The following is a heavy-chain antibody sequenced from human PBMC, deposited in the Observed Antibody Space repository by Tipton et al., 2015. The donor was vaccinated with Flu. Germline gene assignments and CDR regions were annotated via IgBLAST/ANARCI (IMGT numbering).Heavy chain of an antibody. J-gene: IGHJ5*02. CDR1: GGSISSYY. CDR2: IYYSGST. Sequence: TLSLTCTVSGGSISSYYWSWIRQPPGKGLEWIGYIYYSGSTNYNPSLKSRVTISVDTSKNQFSLKLSSVTAADTAVYYCARDPGRMVVAATGWFDPWGQGTLVTVSS. D-gene: IGHD2-15*01. CDR3: ARDPGRMVVAATGWFDP. V-gene: IGHV4-59*01.